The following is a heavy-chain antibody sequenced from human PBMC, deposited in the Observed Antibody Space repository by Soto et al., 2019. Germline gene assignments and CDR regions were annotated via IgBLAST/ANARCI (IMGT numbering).Heavy chain of an antibody. D-gene: IGHD2-8*01. Sequence: EVQLVESGGGLVQPGGSLRLSCAASGFTFSNSWMAWVRQAPGKGLEWVANIKEDGSNKYYADSVKGRFTISRDNSKNTLYVQMNSLRPEDTAVYYCARAPDIVLIRAYYYYGMDVWGQGTTVTVSS. J-gene: IGHJ6*02. CDR3: ARAPDIVLIRAYYYYGMDV. V-gene: IGHV3-7*01. CDR1: GFTFSNSW. CDR2: IKEDGSNK.